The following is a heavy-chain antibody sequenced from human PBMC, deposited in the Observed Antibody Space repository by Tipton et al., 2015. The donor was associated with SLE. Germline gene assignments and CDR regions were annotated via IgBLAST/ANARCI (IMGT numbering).Heavy chain of an antibody. J-gene: IGHJ4*02. CDR2: ISWNSGSL. V-gene: IGHV3-9*03. Sequence: SLRLSCAASGFPFITYGMHWVRQAPGKGLEWVSGISWNSGSLDYADSVKGRFTISRDNAKNSLYLQMNSLRAEDMALYYCARLRQFRELPLFYFDYWGQGTLVTVSA. D-gene: IGHD3-16*01. CDR3: ARLRQFRELPLFYFDY. CDR1: GFPFITYG.